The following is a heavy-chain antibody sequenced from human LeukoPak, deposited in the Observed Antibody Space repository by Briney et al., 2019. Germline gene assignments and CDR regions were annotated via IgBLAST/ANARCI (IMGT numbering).Heavy chain of an antibody. CDR2: IYTSGST. CDR3: ARSLDDIVVVVAAPNDAFDI. J-gene: IGHJ3*02. CDR1: GGSISSYY. Sequence: SETLSLTCTVSGGSISSYYWSWIRQPAGKGLEWIGRIYTSGSTNYNPSLKSRVTISVDTSKNQFSLKLSSVTAADTAVYYCARSLDDIVVVVAAPNDAFDIWGQGTMVTVSS. D-gene: IGHD2-15*01. V-gene: IGHV4-4*07.